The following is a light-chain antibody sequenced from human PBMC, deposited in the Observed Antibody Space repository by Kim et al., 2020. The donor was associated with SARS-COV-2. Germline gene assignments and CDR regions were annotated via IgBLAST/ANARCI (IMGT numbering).Light chain of an antibody. Sequence: PRTRARITCGETSLGLQGVNWYRQKPGKALVVVIYYETDRPSGIPEGYSGSNSGNTATLTISRVEAGNEADYYCQVWDTGSDHPIFGGGTQLTVL. V-gene: IGLV3-21*04. CDR3: QVWDTGSDHPI. J-gene: IGLJ2*01. CDR1: SLGLQG. CDR2: YET.